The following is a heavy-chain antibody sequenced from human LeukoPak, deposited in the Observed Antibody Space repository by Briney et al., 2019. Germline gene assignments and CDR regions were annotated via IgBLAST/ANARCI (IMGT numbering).Heavy chain of an antibody. V-gene: IGHV1-69*04. Sequence: GASVKVSCKASGGTFSSYAISWVRQAPGQGLEWMGRIIPILGIANYAQKFQGRVTITADKSTSTACMELSSLRSEDTAVYYCARGPNYYDSSGYYDYWGQGTLVTVSS. J-gene: IGHJ4*02. CDR1: GGTFSSYA. CDR3: ARGPNYYDSSGYYDY. CDR2: IIPILGIA. D-gene: IGHD3-22*01.